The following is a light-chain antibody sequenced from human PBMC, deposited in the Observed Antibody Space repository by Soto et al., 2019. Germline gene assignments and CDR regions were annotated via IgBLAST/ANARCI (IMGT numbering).Light chain of an antibody. CDR1: QSVNIY. J-gene: IGKJ4*01. CDR2: GAS. Sequence: EIVMTQSPATLSVSPGERATLSCRASQSVNIYLAWYQQKPGQDPRLLIFGASSRSSGIPARFSGSGSGTEFTLTISSLQSEDFAVYFCQQYDDWLRLTFGGGTKVEIK. V-gene: IGKV3D-15*01. CDR3: QQYDDWLRLT.